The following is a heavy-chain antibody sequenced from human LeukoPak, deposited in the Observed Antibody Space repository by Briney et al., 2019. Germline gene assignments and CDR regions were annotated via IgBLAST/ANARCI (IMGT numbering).Heavy chain of an antibody. Sequence: SVKVSCKASGGTFSSYAISWVRQAPGQGLEWMGGIIPIFGTANYAQKFQGRVTITADESTSTAYMELSSLRSEDTAVYCCARSWIQLWLLLDYWGQGTLVTVSS. V-gene: IGHV1-69*01. CDR2: IIPIFGTA. CDR1: GGTFSSYA. J-gene: IGHJ4*02. D-gene: IGHD5-18*01. CDR3: ARSWIQLWLLLDY.